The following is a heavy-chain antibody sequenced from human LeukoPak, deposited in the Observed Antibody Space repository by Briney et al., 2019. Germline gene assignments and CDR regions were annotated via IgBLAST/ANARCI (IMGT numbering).Heavy chain of an antibody. V-gene: IGHV1-2*02. Sequence: ASVKVSCKASGYTFTGYYMHWVRQAPGQGLEWMGWINPNSGGTNYAQKFQGRVTMTRDTSISTAYMELSRLRSDDTAVYYCARDGRYSSSWYVCYYYYYMDVWGKGTTVTISS. D-gene: IGHD6-13*01. CDR3: ARDGRYSSSWYVCYYYYYMDV. CDR1: GYTFTGYY. CDR2: INPNSGGT. J-gene: IGHJ6*03.